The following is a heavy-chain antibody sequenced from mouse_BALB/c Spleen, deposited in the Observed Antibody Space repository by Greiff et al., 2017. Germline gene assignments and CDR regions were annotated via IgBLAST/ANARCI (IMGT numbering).Heavy chain of an antibody. CDR2: ISYSGST. D-gene: IGHD2-2*01. Sequence: EVKLMESGPGLVKPSQSLSLTCTVTGYSITSDYAWNWIRQFPGNKLEWMGYISYSGSTSYNPSLKSRISITRDTSKNQFFLQLNSVTTEDTATYYCARNNYGYDWFAYWGQGTLVTVSA. J-gene: IGHJ3*01. CDR3: ARNNYGYDWFAY. V-gene: IGHV3-2*02. CDR1: GYSITSDYA.